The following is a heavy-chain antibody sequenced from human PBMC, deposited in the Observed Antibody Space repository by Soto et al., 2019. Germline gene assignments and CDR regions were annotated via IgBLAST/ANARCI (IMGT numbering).Heavy chain of an antibody. CDR1: GFTFSSYS. CDR3: ARETSISPQGLRDFWRDVMEGWFDP. CDR2: ISSSSSYI. J-gene: IGHJ5*02. V-gene: IGHV3-21*01. D-gene: IGHD3-3*01. Sequence: GGSLRLSCAASGFTFSSYSMNWVRQAPGKGLEWVSSISSSSSYIYYADSVKGRFTISRDNAKNSLYLQMNSLRAEDTAVYYCARETSISPQGLRDFWRDVMEGWFDPWGQGTLVTVSS.